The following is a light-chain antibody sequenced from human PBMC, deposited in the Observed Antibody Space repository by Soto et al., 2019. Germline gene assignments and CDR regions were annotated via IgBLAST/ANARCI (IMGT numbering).Light chain of an antibody. CDR1: SSDVGSYNL. V-gene: IGLV2-23*02. J-gene: IGLJ2*01. CDR3: CSYAGRSTVI. CDR2: EVN. Sequence: QSALTQPASVSGSPGQSITISCTGTSSDVGSYNLVSWYQQHPGRAPKLIIFEVNKRPSGVSNRFSGSKSGNTASLAISGLQADDEADYHCCSYAGRSTVICGGGTKLTVL.